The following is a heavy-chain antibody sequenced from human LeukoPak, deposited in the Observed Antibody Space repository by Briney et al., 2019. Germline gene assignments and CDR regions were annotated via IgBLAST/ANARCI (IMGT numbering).Heavy chain of an antibody. CDR2: IAVGNGHT. V-gene: IGHV1-58*02. J-gene: IGHJ3*02. D-gene: IGHD6-25*01. CDR1: GFTFSTSA. CDR3: AATGSETDAFDI. Sequence: KISCKGSGFTFSTSAMQWVRQARGQRLECIGWIAVGNGHTNYAQKFQERVSITRDMSTTTAYMELSNLRSEDTAVYYCAATGSETDAFDIWGLGTMVTVSS.